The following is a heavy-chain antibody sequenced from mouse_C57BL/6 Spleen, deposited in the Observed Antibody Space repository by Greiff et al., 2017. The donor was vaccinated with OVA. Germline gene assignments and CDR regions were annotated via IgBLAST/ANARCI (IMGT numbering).Heavy chain of an antibody. CDR2: FYPGSGSI. CDR3: ARHEDRGYYGSSSWFAY. D-gene: IGHD1-1*01. CDR1: GYTFTEYT. Sequence: VQLQQSGAELVKPGASVKLSCKASGYTFTEYTIHWVKQRSGQGLEWIGWFYPGSGSIKYNEKFKDKATLTADKSSSTVYMELSRLTSEDSAVYFWARHEDRGYYGSSSWFAYWGQGTLVTVSA. J-gene: IGHJ3*01. V-gene: IGHV1-62-2*01.